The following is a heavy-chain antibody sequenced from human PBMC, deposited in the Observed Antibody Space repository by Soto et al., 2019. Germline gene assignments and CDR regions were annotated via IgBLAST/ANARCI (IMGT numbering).Heavy chain of an antibody. CDR3: AKDLRLGYCSSTSCYDYYYYYGMDV. CDR1: GFTFSSYG. D-gene: IGHD2-2*01. CDR2: ISYDGSNK. J-gene: IGHJ6*02. Sequence: PGGSLRLSCAASGFTFSSYGMHWVRQAPGKGLEWVAVISYDGSNKYYADSVKGRFTISRDNSKNTLYLQMNSLRAEDTAVYYCAKDLRLGYCSSTSCYDYYYYYGMDVWGQGTTVTVSS. V-gene: IGHV3-30*18.